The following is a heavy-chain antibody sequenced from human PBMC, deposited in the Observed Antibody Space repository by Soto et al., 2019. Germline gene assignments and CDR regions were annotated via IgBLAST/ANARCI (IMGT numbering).Heavy chain of an antibody. D-gene: IGHD5-18*01. CDR2: INAGNGNT. V-gene: IGHV1-3*01. CDR1: GYTFTSYV. J-gene: IGHJ4*02. Sequence: ASVKVSCKASGYTFTSYVMHWVRQAPGQRLEWMGWINAGNGNTKYSQKFQGRVTITRDTSASTAYMELSSLRSEDTAVYYCARDSLSDTAMGYWGQGTLGTVSS. CDR3: ARDSLSDTAMGY.